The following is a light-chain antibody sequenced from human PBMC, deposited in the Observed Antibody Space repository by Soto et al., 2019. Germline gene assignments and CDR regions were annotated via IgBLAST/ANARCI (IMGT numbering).Light chain of an antibody. Sequence: ESVLTQSPGTLSLSPGERATHSCRTSQSVSVNFAWYQHNPGQAPRPLIYSASDREPGIPARFSGSGAGTEFTRTINRLEPEDVAVYDCQQYDSSPRTFGQGTKVDIK. J-gene: IGKJ1*01. CDR3: QQYDSSPRT. V-gene: IGKV3-20*01. CDR2: SAS. CDR1: QSVSVN.